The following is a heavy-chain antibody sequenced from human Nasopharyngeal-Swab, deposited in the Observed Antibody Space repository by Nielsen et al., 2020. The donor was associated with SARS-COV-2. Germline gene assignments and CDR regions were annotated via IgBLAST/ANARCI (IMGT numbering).Heavy chain of an antibody. V-gene: IGHV3-23*01. J-gene: IGHJ4*02. D-gene: IGHD3-3*01. CDR3: ARDTTYDFWSGYSKSFDY. CDR1: GFSFSSYA. Sequence: GESLKISCAASGFSFSSYAMSWVRQTPGKGLEWVSGISASGGSTYYADSVKGRFTISRDNSRNTLSLQMNSLRVEDTAVYYCARDTTYDFWSGYSKSFDYWGQGTLVTVSS. CDR2: ISASGGST.